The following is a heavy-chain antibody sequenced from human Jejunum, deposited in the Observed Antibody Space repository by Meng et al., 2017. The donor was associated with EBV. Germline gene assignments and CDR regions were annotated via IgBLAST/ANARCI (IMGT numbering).Heavy chain of an antibody. J-gene: IGHJ4*02. D-gene: IGHD3-16*01. CDR2: IYWDNDK. CDR3: AHRRYLRGSWSFGDFDY. V-gene: IGHV2-5*02. Sequence: QLTLDECCPQLVIPTPTRTLTCTFSGFSISTNGVGVGWIRQPPGKAPEWLALIYWDNDKFYNPSLKSRLTIAKDTSKNQVVLTVTSMDPVDTAIYYCAHRRYLRGSWSFGDFDYWGQGTLVTVSS. CDR1: GFSISTNGVG.